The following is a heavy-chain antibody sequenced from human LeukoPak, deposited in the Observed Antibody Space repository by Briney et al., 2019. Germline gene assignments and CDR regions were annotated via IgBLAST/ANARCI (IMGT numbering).Heavy chain of an antibody. CDR3: ARGGIVATIPDFDY. CDR2: IYYSGST. V-gene: IGHV4-59*01. D-gene: IGHD5-12*01. CDR1: GGSISSYY. Sequence: SETLSLTCTVSGGSISSYYWSWIRQPPGKGLEWIGYIYYSGSTNYHPSLKSRVTISVDTSKNQFSLKLSSVTAADTAVYYCARGGIVATIPDFDYWGQGTLVTVSS. J-gene: IGHJ4*02.